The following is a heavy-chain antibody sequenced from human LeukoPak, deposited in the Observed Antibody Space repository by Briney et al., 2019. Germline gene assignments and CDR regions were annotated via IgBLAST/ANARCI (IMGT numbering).Heavy chain of an antibody. Sequence: GGSLRLSWAASGFTFSSYSMTWVRQAPGKGLEWVSSISSSSSYIYYADSVKGRFTISRDNAKNSLYLQMNSLRAEDTAVYYCARRTVTTLRYFDYWGQGTLVTVSS. V-gene: IGHV3-21*01. CDR3: ARRTVTTLRYFDY. J-gene: IGHJ4*02. D-gene: IGHD4-17*01. CDR1: GFTFSSYS. CDR2: ISSSSSYI.